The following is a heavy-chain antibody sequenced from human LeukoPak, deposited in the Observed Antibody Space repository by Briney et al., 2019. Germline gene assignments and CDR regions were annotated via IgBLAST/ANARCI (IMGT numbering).Heavy chain of an antibody. Sequence: PGGSLRLSCAASGFTFSSYAMHWVRQAPGKGLEWVAVISYDGSNKYYADSVKGRFTISRDNSKNTPYLQMNSLRAEDTAVYYCARGLSSLNEIDYWGQGTLVTVSS. J-gene: IGHJ4*02. D-gene: IGHD6-13*01. CDR2: ISYDGSNK. CDR1: GFTFSSYA. V-gene: IGHV3-30*04. CDR3: ARGLSSLNEIDY.